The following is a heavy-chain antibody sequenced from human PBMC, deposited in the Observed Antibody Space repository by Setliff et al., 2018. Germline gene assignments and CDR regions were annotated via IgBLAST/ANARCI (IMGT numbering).Heavy chain of an antibody. CDR3: ARVRGLLWFGDNKWFDP. CDR1: GYSFTSYW. CDR2: VYPGDSDT. D-gene: IGHD3-10*01. V-gene: IGHV5-51*01. Sequence: PGESLKISCKGSGYSFTSYWIGWVRQMPGKGLEWMGIVYPGDSDTRYSPSFQGQVTISADKSISTAYLQWSSLKASDTAMYYCARVRGLLWFGDNKWFDPWGLGTPVTVSS. J-gene: IGHJ5*02.